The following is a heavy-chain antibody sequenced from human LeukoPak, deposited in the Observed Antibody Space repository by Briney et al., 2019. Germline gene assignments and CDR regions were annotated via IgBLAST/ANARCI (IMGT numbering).Heavy chain of an antibody. Sequence: PGGSLRLSCAASGFTFSSCSMNLVRQAPGKGLEWVSSISSSSSYIYYADSVKGRFTISRDNAKNSLYLQMNSLRAEDTAVYYCAREGYYYGSGSYYITDAFDIWGQGTMVTVSS. CDR3: AREGYYYGSGSYYITDAFDI. J-gene: IGHJ3*02. D-gene: IGHD3-10*01. CDR2: ISSSSSYI. V-gene: IGHV3-21*01. CDR1: GFTFSSCS.